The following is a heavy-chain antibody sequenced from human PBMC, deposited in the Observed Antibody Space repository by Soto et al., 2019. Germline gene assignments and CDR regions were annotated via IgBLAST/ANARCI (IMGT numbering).Heavy chain of an antibody. Sequence: ASVKVSCKASGYTFTSYGISWVRQAPGQGLEWMGWISAYNGNTNYAQKLQGRVTMTTDTSTSTAYMELRSLRSDDTAVYYCARDRELMGYCISTSCSPFDYWGQ. CDR1: GYTFTSYG. CDR2: ISAYNGNT. CDR3: ARDRELMGYCISTSCSPFDY. V-gene: IGHV1-18*01. D-gene: IGHD2-2*01. J-gene: IGHJ4*01.